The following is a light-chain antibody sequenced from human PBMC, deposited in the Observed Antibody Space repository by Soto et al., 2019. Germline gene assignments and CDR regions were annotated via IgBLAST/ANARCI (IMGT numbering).Light chain of an antibody. CDR2: STN. CDR3: AAWDGSLNVVL. CDR1: SSNIGSNT. Sequence: QSVLTQPPSASGTPGQRVAISCSGSSSNIGSNTVNWYQQLPGSAPQLLIYSTNHRPSGVPGRFSGSKSGTSASLAISGLQSEDEADYYCAAWDGSLNVVLFGGGTKLTVL. V-gene: IGLV1-44*01. J-gene: IGLJ2*01.